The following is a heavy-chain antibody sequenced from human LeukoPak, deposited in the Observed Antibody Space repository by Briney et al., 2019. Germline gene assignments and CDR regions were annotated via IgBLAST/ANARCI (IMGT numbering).Heavy chain of an antibody. J-gene: IGHJ4*02. V-gene: IGHV4-59*01. CDR2: VHHTGSR. CDR3: ARERATSGGCRFDF. D-gene: IGHD6-25*01. Sequence: SETLSLTCTVSGASISSYYWSWIRQSPGKGLEWIGYVHHTGSRSYNPSLKSRVTISLDRDKSQFSLKLTSVTAADTAVYYCARERATSGGCRFDFGGQGALVTVS. CDR1: GASISSYY.